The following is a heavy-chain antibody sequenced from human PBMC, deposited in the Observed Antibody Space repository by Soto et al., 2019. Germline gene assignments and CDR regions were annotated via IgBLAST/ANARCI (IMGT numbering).Heavy chain of an antibody. CDR3: ARSSGGSGKLWNYYGMDV. J-gene: IGHJ6*02. CDR1: GFTFSSYS. Sequence: PGGSLRLSCAASGFTFSSYSMNWVRQAPGKGLEWVSSISSGSSYIYYADSVKGRFTISRDNAKNSLYLQMNSLRAEDTALYYCARSSGGSGKLWNYYGMDVWGQGTTVTVSS. D-gene: IGHD3-10*01. V-gene: IGHV3-21*06. CDR2: ISSGSSYI.